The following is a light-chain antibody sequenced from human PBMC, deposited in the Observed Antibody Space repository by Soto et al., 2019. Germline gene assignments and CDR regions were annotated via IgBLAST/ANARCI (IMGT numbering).Light chain of an antibody. J-gene: IGKJ2*01. CDR1: QSIINNY. CDR2: GSS. Sequence: EVVLTQSPGTLSLSPGERVTLSCRASQSIINNYFAWYQQRPGQAPRLLIYGSSDRATGILDRFSGSGSETHITLTIIRLEPEDCSVYYCHQYGSSPPYTFGQGTKVEI. CDR3: HQYGSSPPYT. V-gene: IGKV3-20*01.